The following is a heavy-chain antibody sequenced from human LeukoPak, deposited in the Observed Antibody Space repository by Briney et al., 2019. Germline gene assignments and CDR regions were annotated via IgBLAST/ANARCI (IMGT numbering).Heavy chain of an antibody. V-gene: IGHV3-43D*03. CDR2: ISWDGGST. CDR3: AKPTIGKGRSVSNYFDF. Sequence: GGSLRLSCAASGFTFDDYAMHWVRQAPGKGLEWVSLISWDGGSTYYADSVKGRFTISRDNSKNSLYLQMNGLRPEDTALYYCAKPTIGKGRSVSNYFDFWGQGTLVTVSS. D-gene: IGHD5/OR15-5a*01. CDR1: GFTFDDYA. J-gene: IGHJ4*02.